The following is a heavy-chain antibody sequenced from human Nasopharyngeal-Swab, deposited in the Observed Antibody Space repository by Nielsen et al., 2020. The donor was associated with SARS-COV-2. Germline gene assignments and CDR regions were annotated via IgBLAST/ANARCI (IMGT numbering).Heavy chain of an antibody. CDR1: GFTFSSYW. Sequence: GESLKISCAASGFTFSSYWMHWVRQAPGKGLVLVSRINSDGSSTSYADSVKGRFTISSDNAKTTLYLQMNSLRAEDTAVYYCAREWGRRIQLWLLEYYGMDVWGQGTTVTVSS. CDR3: AREWGRRIQLWLLEYYGMDV. V-gene: IGHV3-74*01. CDR2: INSDGSST. J-gene: IGHJ6*02. D-gene: IGHD5-18*01.